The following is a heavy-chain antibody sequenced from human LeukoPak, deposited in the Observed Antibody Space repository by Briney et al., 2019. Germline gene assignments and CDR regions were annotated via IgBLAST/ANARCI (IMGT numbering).Heavy chain of an antibody. Sequence: QAGGSLRLSCAASGFTFDTYAMSWVRQAPGKGLEWVSAINANGIGTIHADSVKGRFTISRDNSKNTLFLQMSSLRAEDTALYYCRNHPASGNFDYWGQGALVTVSS. J-gene: IGHJ4*02. V-gene: IGHV3-23*01. CDR3: RNHPASGNFDY. CDR1: GFTFDTYA. CDR2: INANGIGT.